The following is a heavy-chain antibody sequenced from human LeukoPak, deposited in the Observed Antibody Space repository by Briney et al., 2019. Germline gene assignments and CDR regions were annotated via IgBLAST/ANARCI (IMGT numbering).Heavy chain of an antibody. J-gene: IGHJ4*02. D-gene: IGHD6-19*01. CDR1: GGTFTSYA. Sequence: SVKVSCKASGGTFTSYAISWVRQAPGQGLEWKGGIIPIFGTTNYAEKFKGRVTITRDESTSTAYMELSSLRSEDTAVYYCARSSWYSSGWYEILDYWGQGTLVTVSS. CDR2: IIPIFGTT. CDR3: ARSSWYSSGWYEILDY. V-gene: IGHV1-69*05.